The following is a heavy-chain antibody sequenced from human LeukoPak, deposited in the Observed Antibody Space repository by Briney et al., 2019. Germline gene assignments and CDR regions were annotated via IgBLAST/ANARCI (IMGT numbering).Heavy chain of an antibody. CDR1: GFTFSSYE. CDR2: ISSSGSIV. J-gene: IGHJ4*02. Sequence: GGSLRLSCAASGFTFSSYEMNWVRQAPGKGLEWVSYISSSGSIVYYADSVKGRFIISRDNAKNSLYLQMNSLRAEDTAVYYCTRDRYYYDSSGHPYYFDYWGQGTLVTVSS. V-gene: IGHV3-48*03. CDR3: TRDRYYYDSSGHPYYFDY. D-gene: IGHD3-22*01.